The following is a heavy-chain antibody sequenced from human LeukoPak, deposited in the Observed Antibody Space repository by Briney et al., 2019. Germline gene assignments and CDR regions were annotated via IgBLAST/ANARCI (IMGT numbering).Heavy chain of an antibody. CDR3: ARALGYCSGGSCYSRAYYYYMDV. CDR1: GDSVSSNSAA. V-gene: IGHV6-1*01. J-gene: IGHJ6*03. Sequence: SQTLSLTCAISGDSVSSNSAAWNWIRQSPSRGLEWLGRTYYRSKWYNDYAVSVKSRITINPDTSKNQFSLQLNSVTPEDTAVYYCARALGYCSGGSCYSRAYYYYMDVWGKGTTVTVSS. D-gene: IGHD2-15*01. CDR2: TYYRSKWYN.